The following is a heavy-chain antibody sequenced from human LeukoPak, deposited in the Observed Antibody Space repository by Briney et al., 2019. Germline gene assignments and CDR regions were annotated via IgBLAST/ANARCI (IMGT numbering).Heavy chain of an antibody. CDR3: ARDWVHDSSGSAYDAFDI. D-gene: IGHD3-22*01. CDR1: GFTFNNYN. V-gene: IGHV3-21*01. CDR2: ITSSGTYI. J-gene: IGHJ3*02. Sequence: PGGSLRLSCAASGFTFNNYNMNWVRQAPGKALEWVSSITSSGTYIFYADSVKGRFTISRDNSKNTLYLQMNSLRAEDTAVYYCARDWVHDSSGSAYDAFDIWGQGTMVTVSS.